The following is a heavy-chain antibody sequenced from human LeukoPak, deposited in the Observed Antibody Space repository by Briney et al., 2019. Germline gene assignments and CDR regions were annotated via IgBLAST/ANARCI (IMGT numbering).Heavy chain of an antibody. J-gene: IGHJ4*02. Sequence: PGGSLRLSCAASGFTFSNYEMNWVRQAPGKGLEWVSYISSSGSTIYYADSVRGRFTISRDNAKKSLYLQMNSLRAEDTAVYYCARGLTYYDILTGYHDRLDYFDYWGQGTLVTVSS. D-gene: IGHD3-9*01. CDR2: ISSSGSTI. CDR1: GFTFSNYE. CDR3: ARGLTYYDILTGYHDRLDYFDY. V-gene: IGHV3-48*03.